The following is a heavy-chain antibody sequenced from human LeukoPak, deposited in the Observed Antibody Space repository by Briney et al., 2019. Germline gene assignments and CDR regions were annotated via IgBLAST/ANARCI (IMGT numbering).Heavy chain of an antibody. J-gene: IGHJ4*02. CDR3: ARNSSLMETFDS. D-gene: IGHD3-10*01. Sequence: SETLSLTCTVSGGSISSSSYYWGWIRQPPGKGLGWIWSIYYSRSTYYNPSLKSRVTISVDTSKNQFSLKMNSVTAADTAIYYCARNSSLMETFDSWGQGTLVTVSS. CDR2: IYYSRST. CDR1: GGSISSSSYY. V-gene: IGHV4-39*01.